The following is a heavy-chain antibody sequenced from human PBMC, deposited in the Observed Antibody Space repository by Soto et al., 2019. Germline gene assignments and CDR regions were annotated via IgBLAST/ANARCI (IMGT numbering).Heavy chain of an antibody. CDR2: FSYSGST. V-gene: IGHV4-59*08. D-gene: IGHD6-13*01. Sequence: QVQLQESGPGLVKPSETLSLTCTVSGASISSNYWSWIRQPPGKGLECIGYFSYSGSTNYNPSLKSRVIISADTSRNQFSLKLTSVTATDTAMYYCARHSPLAAGGAFEFWGQGMMVTVSS. CDR1: GASISSNY. J-gene: IGHJ3*01. CDR3: ARHSPLAAGGAFEF.